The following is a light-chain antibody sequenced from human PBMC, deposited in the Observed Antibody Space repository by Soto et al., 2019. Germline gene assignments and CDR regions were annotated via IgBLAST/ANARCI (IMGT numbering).Light chain of an antibody. CDR2: DAS. J-gene: IGKJ1*01. Sequence: DIQMTQSPSTLSASAGDTVTITCRASQSISTFLAWYQQKPGKAPKLLIFDASSLKSGVPSRFSGSGSGTEFTLTTSSLQPDDFATYYCQQYDSYSWTFGQGTKVDIK. CDR3: QQYDSYSWT. V-gene: IGKV1-5*01. CDR1: QSISTF.